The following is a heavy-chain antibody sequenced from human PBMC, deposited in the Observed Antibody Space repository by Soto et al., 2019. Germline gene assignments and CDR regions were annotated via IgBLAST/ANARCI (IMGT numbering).Heavy chain of an antibody. D-gene: IGHD2-8*01. CDR3: ARASAPLSHCTNGVCSHPSYYYYYYGMDV. V-gene: IGHV4-30-2*01. Sequence: PSETLSLTCAVSGGSISSGGYSWSWIRQPPGKGLEWIGYIYHSGSTYYNPSLKSRVTISVDRSKNQFSLKLSSVTAADTAVYYCARASAPLSHCTNGVCSHPSYYYYYYGMDVWGQGTTVTVSS. CDR2: IYHSGST. J-gene: IGHJ6*02. CDR1: GGSISSGGYS.